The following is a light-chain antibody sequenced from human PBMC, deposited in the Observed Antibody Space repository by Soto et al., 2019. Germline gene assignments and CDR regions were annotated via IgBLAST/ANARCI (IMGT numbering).Light chain of an antibody. V-gene: IGKV3-15*01. CDR2: GAS. CDR1: QSLRNN. J-gene: IGKJ1*01. Sequence: EIVLTQSPATLSVSPGDTATLSCRASQSLRNNLAWYQQRPGQTPRLLIYGASTRATGIPARFSGSGSGTEFTLNIRSLHSEDFAVYYCQQYSTWPWTFGQGTKVEIK. CDR3: QQYSTWPWT.